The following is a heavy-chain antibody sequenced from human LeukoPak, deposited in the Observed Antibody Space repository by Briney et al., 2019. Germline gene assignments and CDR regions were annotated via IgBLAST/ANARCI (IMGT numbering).Heavy chain of an antibody. D-gene: IGHD3-22*01. CDR2: INPSGGST. CDR3: AREPAHYDSSGYTLGY. V-gene: IGHV1-46*01. CDR1: GYTFTSYY. Sequence: ASVKVSCKASGYTFTSYYMHWVRQAPGQGLEWMGIINPSGGSTSYAQKFQGRVTMTRDTSTSTVYMELSSLRSEDTAVYYCAREPAHYDSSGYTLGYWGQGTLVTVSS. J-gene: IGHJ4*02.